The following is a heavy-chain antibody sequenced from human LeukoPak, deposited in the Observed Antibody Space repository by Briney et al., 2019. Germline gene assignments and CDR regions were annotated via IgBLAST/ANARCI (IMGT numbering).Heavy chain of an antibody. CDR1: GTSFSGSY. J-gene: IGHJ4*02. V-gene: IGHV4-34*01. D-gene: IGHD4-17*01. Sequence: PSETLSLTRAVYGTSFSGSYWNWVRQPPGKGLEWIGEINHSGSTDYNPSLKSRVTMSVDTSRNQFSLKLTSVTAADTAVYYCARGPDYAKLGYWGQGTLVTVSS. CDR3: ARGPDYAKLGY. CDR2: INHSGST.